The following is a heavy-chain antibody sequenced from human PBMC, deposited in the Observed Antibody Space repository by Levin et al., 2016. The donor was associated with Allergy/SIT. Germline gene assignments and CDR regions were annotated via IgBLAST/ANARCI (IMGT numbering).Heavy chain of an antibody. V-gene: IGHV3-30*18. CDR3: AKGSLRSGYYDSSSYPNFDY. D-gene: IGHD3-22*01. J-gene: IGHJ4*02. CDR1: GFTFSSYG. CDR2: ISYDGSDK. Sequence: GESLKISCAASGFTFSSYGMHWVRQAPGKGLEWVAVISYDGSDKYYADSVKGRFTISRDNSKNTLYLQMNSLRAEDTAVYYCAKGSLRSGYYDSSSYPNFDYWGQGTLVTVSS.